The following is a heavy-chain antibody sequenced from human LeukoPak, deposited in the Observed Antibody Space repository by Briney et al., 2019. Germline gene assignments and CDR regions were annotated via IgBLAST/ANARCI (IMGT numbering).Heavy chain of an antibody. J-gene: IGHJ4*02. V-gene: IGHV3-23*01. D-gene: IGHD6-6*01. CDR3: AKGSSSSRPYYFDY. CDR1: GFTFYNYA. CDR2: ITGSGTDT. Sequence: TGGSLRLSCAASGFTFYNYAMSWVRQAPGKGLEWVSAITGSGTDTFHADPVKGRFTISRDNSESTLYLQMNSLRAEDTATYYCAKGSSSSRPYYFDYWGQGTLVTVSS.